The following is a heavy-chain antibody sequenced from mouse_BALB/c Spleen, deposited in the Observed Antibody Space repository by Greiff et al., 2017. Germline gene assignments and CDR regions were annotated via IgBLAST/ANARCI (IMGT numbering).Heavy chain of an antibody. CDR3: ARALYGSSPYAMDY. CDR2: IYPGDGDT. Sequence: QVQLKQSGAELARPGASVKLSCKASGYTFTSYWMQWVKQRPGQGLEWIGAIYPGDGDTRYTQKFKGKATLTADKSSSTAYMQLSSLASEDSAVYYCARALYGSSPYAMDYWGQGTSVTVSS. V-gene: IGHV1-87*01. CDR1: GYTFTSYW. J-gene: IGHJ4*01. D-gene: IGHD1-1*01.